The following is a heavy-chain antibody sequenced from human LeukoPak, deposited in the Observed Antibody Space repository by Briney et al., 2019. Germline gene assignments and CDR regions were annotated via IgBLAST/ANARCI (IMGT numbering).Heavy chain of an antibody. J-gene: IGHJ6*02. D-gene: IGHD1-1*01. V-gene: IGHV3-7*01. Sequence: GGSLRLSCAASGFTFSSYWMSWVRQAPGKGLEWVANIKQDGSEKYYVDSVKGRFTISRDNAKNSLYLQMNSLRAEDTAVYYCAKDLGYVNYYYGMDVWGQGTTVTVSS. CDR1: GFTFSSYW. CDR3: AKDLGYVNYYYGMDV. CDR2: IKQDGSEK.